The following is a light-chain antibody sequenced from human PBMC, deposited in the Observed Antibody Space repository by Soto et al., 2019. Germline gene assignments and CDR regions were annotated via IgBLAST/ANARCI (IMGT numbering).Light chain of an antibody. V-gene: IGLV2-14*01. CDR3: SSYTSGSTVV. J-gene: IGLJ2*01. CDR2: EVS. Sequence: QSVLTQPASLSGSPGQSITISCTGTSSDVGGYNFVSWYQQHPGKAPKLMIFEVSDRPSGVSNRFSGSKSGNTASLTISGLQAEDEADYYCSSYTSGSTVVFGGGTKVTVL. CDR1: SSDVGGYNF.